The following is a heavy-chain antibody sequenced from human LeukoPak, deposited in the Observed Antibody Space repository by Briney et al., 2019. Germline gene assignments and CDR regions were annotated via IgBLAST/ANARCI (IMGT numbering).Heavy chain of an antibody. CDR1: GFTFSSYS. D-gene: IGHD6-13*01. J-gene: IGHJ4*02. CDR3: AREGVQQEFD. V-gene: IGHV3-48*04. Sequence: PGGSLRLSCAASGFTFSSYSMNWVRQAPGKGLEWVSYISSSSSTIYYADSVKGRFTISRDNAKNSLYLQMNSLRAEDTAVYYCAREGVQQEFDWGQGTLVTVSS. CDR2: ISSSSSTI.